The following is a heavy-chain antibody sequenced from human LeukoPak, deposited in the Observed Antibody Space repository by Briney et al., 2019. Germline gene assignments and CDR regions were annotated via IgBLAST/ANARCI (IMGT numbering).Heavy chain of an antibody. J-gene: IGHJ4*02. V-gene: IGHV6-1*01. CDR2: TYYRSKWYH. CDR3: ATVSRGRDRTGEPTFYFDH. Sequence: SQTLSLTCAISGDSVSSYTANWNWIRQSPSRGLEWLGRTYYRSKWYHDYAVSVKSRITINPDTSKNQFSLQLNSVTPEDTAVYYCATVSRGRDRTGEPTFYFDHWGQGALVTVSS. CDR1: GDSVSSYTAN. D-gene: IGHD7-27*01.